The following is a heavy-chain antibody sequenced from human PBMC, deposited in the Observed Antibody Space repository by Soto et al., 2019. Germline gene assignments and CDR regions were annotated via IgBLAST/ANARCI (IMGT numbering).Heavy chain of an antibody. J-gene: IGHJ4*02. CDR2: IDPSDSYT. Sequence: GESLKISCKGSGYSFTSYWISWVRQMPGKGLEWMGRIDPSDSYTNYSPSFQGHVTISADESISTAYLQWSSLKASDTAMYYCARRSAGYSSEIDYWGQGTLVTVS. V-gene: IGHV5-10-1*01. CDR1: GYSFTSYW. CDR3: ARRSAGYSSEIDY. D-gene: IGHD6-19*01.